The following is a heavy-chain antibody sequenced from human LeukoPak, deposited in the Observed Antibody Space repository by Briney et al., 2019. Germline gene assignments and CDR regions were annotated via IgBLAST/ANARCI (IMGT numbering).Heavy chain of an antibody. D-gene: IGHD6-13*01. CDR1: GFTFSDYY. J-gene: IGHJ4*02. CDR2: ISSSGSTI. CDR3: ARVSSSWYSGDLRAFDY. Sequence: PGGSLRLSCAASGFTFSDYYMSWIRQAPGKGLEWVSYISSSGSTIYYADSVKGRFTISRDNAKNSLYLQMNSLRAEDTAVYYCARVSSSWYSGDLRAFDYWGQGTLVTVSS. V-gene: IGHV3-11*01.